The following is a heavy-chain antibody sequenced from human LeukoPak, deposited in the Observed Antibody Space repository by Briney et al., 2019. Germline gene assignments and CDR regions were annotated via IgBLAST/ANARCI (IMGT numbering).Heavy chain of an antibody. CDR2: IRSKAYGGTT. Sequence: GGSLRLSCTASGFTFGDYAMSWVRQAPGKGLEWVGFIRSKAYGGTTEYAASVKGRSTISRDDSKSIAYLQMNSLKTEDTAVYYCTRGGDIVVVDDAFDIWGQGTMVTVSS. CDR1: GFTFGDYA. V-gene: IGHV3-49*04. D-gene: IGHD2-2*01. J-gene: IGHJ3*02. CDR3: TRGGDIVVVDDAFDI.